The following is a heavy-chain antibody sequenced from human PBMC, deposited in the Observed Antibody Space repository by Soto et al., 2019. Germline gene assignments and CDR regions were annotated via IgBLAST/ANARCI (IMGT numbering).Heavy chain of an antibody. Sequence: SETLSITCAVSGGSFTSNNWWTWVRQPPGQVLEWIGEIYRTGSTNYNPSLKSRVTISLDKSENQFSLKVTSLTAADTAVYYCASRDPGTSVDYWGQGTLVTVSS. V-gene: IGHV4-4*02. D-gene: IGHD1-7*01. J-gene: IGHJ4*02. CDR2: IYRTGST. CDR3: ASRDPGTSVDY. CDR1: GGSFTSNNW.